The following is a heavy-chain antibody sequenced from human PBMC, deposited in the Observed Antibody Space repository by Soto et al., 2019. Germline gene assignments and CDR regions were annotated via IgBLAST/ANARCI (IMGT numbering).Heavy chain of an antibody. D-gene: IGHD3-3*01. CDR2: ISGYNANT. Sequence: QVQLVQSGPEVKKPGASVKVSCKGSGYTFNSFGISWVRQAPGQGLEWMGWISGYNANTKYAQKFQGRVTMTTDTSASTAYMDLRSLRSDDTAVYYCARYLWSGRLPYPFDFWGQGDLVTVSS. J-gene: IGHJ4*02. CDR1: GYTFNSFG. CDR3: ARYLWSGRLPYPFDF. V-gene: IGHV1-18*01.